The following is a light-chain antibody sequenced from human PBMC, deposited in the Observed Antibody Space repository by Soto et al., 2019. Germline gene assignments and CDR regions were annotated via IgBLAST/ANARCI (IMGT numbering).Light chain of an antibody. CDR3: AAWEDSLNGWV. V-gene: IGLV1-44*01. Sequence: QSVLTQPPSASGTPGQRVTISCSGSSSNIGSNTVNWYQQLPGTAPKLLIYSNNQRPSGVPDRFSGSKSGTSASLAISGLQSEDEADYYCAAWEDSLNGWVFGVGTKLTVL. J-gene: IGLJ3*02. CDR1: SSNIGSNT. CDR2: SNN.